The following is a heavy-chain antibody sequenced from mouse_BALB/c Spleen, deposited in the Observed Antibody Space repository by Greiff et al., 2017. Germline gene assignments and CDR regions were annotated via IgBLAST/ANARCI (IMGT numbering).Heavy chain of an antibody. V-gene: IGHV3-6*02. CDR3: ARGERGLDY. J-gene: IGHJ2*01. CDR1: GYSITSGYY. Sequence: EVKLQESGPGLVKPSQSLSLTCSVTGYSITSGYYWNWIRQFPGNKLEWMGYISYDGSNNYNPSLKNRISITRDTSKNQFFLKLNSVTTEDTATYYCARGERGLDYWGQGTTLTVSS. CDR2: ISYDGSN.